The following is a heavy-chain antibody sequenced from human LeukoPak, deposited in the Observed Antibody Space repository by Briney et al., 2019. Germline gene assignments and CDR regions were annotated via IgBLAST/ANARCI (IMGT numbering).Heavy chain of an antibody. CDR1: GYTFTSYA. J-gene: IGHJ4*02. CDR3: ARPSGELFLEYYFDY. D-gene: IGHD3-10*01. CDR2: INAGNGNT. Sequence: ASVKVSCKASGYTFTSYAMHWVRQAPGQRLEWMGWINAGNGNTKYSQKFQGRVTITRDTSASTAYMELSSLRSEDTAVYYCARPSGELFLEYYFDYWGQGTLVTVSS. V-gene: IGHV1-3*01.